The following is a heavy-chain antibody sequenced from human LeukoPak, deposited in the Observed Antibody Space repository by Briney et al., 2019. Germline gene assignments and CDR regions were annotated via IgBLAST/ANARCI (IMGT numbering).Heavy chain of an antibody. J-gene: IGHJ5*02. CDR3: ARCVWGDGLYWFDP. CDR1: GYTFTSYD. V-gene: IGHV1-8*01. Sequence: ASVKVSCQASGYTFTSYDINWVRQATGQGLEWMGRMNPNSGNTGYAQKFQGRVTMTRNTSISTAYMELSSLRSEDTAVYYCARCVWGDGLYWFDPWGQGTLVTVSS. D-gene: IGHD3-16*01. CDR2: MNPNSGNT.